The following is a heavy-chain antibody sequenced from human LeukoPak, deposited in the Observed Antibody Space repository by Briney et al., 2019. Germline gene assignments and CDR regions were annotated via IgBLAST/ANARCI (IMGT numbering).Heavy chain of an antibody. CDR2: IKQDGSEK. D-gene: IGHD6-19*01. J-gene: IGHJ6*04. CDR1: GFTFSSYW. V-gene: IGHV3-7*01. CDR3: ARNSVGSIAVAGKALDV. Sequence: GSLRLSCAASGFTFSSYWMSWVRQAPGKGLEWVANIKQDGSEKYYVDSVKGRFTISRANAKNSLYLQMNSLRAEDTAVYYCARNSVGSIAVAGKALDVWGKGTTVTVSS.